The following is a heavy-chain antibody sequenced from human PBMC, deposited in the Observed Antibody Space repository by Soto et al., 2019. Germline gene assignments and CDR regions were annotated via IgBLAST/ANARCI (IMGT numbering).Heavy chain of an antibody. J-gene: IGHJ4*02. CDR2: ISYSGST. Sequence: SETLSLTCTVSGDSVTTPYYFWNWIRQPPGQGLEWIGYISYSGSTDYNPTLKSRVTISTDTSEKQFSLKLSAVTTADTAVYYCARGRYSSGWFDFWGQGTLVTVSS. D-gene: IGHD6-19*01. CDR1: GDSVTTPYYF. CDR3: ARGRYSSGWFDF. V-gene: IGHV4-61*01.